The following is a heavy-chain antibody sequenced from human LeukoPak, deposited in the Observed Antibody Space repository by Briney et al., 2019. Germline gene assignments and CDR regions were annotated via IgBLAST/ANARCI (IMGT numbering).Heavy chain of an antibody. D-gene: IGHD3-3*01. CDR1: GFIFSDYG. CDR3: ARDLRSGYQDY. V-gene: IGHV3-33*01. J-gene: IGHJ4*02. Sequence: GGSLRLSCAASGFIFSDYGIYWVRQAPGKGLDWVALIYSDGSQKYSGASVRGRFTISRDDSRNLVYLQMNSLRVEDTALYYCARDLRSGYQDYWGQGTLVTVSS. CDR2: IYSDGSQK.